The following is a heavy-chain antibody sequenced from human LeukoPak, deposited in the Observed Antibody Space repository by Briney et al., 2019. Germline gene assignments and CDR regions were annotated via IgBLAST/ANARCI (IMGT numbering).Heavy chain of an antibody. CDR1: GFTVSSNY. J-gene: IGHJ6*02. D-gene: IGHD3-10*01. V-gene: IGHV3-53*04. CDR2: IYSGGST. CDR3: ASALGFGELFPYYGMDV. Sequence: GGSLRLSCAASGFTVSSNYMSWVRQAPGKGLEWVSVIYSGGSTYYADSVKGRFTISRHNSKNTLYPQMNSLRAEDTAVYYCASALGFGELFPYYGMDVWGQGTTVTVSS.